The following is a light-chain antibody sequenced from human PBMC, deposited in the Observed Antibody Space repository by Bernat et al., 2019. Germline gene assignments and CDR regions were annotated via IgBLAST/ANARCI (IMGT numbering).Light chain of an antibody. CDR1: QSVSSRF. J-gene: IGKJ2*01. Sequence: EIVLTQSPGTLSLSPGDRATLSCRASQSVSSRFFAWYQQKPGQAPRLLIYDTSTRANGIPVRFSGSGSGTDFTLTISRLEPEDFAVYFCQQYGNSPMYTFGQGTNLEIK. V-gene: IGKV3-20*01. CDR3: QQYGNSPMYT. CDR2: DTS.